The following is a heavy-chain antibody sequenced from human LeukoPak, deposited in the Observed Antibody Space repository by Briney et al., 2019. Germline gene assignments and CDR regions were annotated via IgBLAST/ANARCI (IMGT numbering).Heavy chain of an antibody. CDR2: IYYSGST. CDR3: VRHGIQMERRIPGGFDP. Sequence: PSETLSLTCTVSGGSISSTSYYWGWIRQPPGKGLEWIGSIYYSGSTYYNPSLKSRVTISVDTSKNQCSLRLSSVTAADTAVYYCVRHGIQMERRIPGGFDPWGQGTLVTVSS. V-gene: IGHV4-39*01. CDR1: GGSISSTSYY. J-gene: IGHJ5*02. D-gene: IGHD1-1*01.